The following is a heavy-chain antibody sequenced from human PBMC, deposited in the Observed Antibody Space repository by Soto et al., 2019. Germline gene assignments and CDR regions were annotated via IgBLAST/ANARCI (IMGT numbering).Heavy chain of an antibody. CDR2: ISYDGSD. V-gene: IGHV3-33*05. Sequence: QMQLVESGGGVVQPGGSLRLSCAASGFKFREFGMHWVRQAPGKGLEWVALISYDGSDYADSVKGRFTISRDDSRDTLYLHMDNVRGDDPGVYYCARRWVYYLDFWGQGTLVAVSS. CDR1: GFKFREFG. J-gene: IGHJ4*02. D-gene: IGHD1-26*01. CDR3: ARRWVYYLDF.